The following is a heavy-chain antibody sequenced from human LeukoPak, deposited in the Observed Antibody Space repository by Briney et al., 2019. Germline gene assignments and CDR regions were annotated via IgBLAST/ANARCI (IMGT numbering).Heavy chain of an antibody. D-gene: IGHD6-13*01. J-gene: IGHJ5*02. V-gene: IGHV4-34*01. CDR2: INQDGTT. Sequence: SETLSLTCAVYGVPLSGFYWSWTRQSPDEGLEWLGEINQDGTTTYNPSLKGRVAMSLDTSKNQISLTMNSVSVADTAVYYCARWLAAVPKMFDPWGRGTPVTVSS. CDR3: ARWLAAVPKMFDP. CDR1: GVPLSGFY.